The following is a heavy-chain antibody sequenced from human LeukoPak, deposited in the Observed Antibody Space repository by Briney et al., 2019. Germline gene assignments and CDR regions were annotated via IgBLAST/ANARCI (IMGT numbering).Heavy chain of an antibody. CDR1: GYTFTGYY. CDR3: AGEGGGGYDY. V-gene: IGHV1-2*02. D-gene: IGHD3-16*01. Sequence: GASVKVSCKASGYTFTGYYMHWVRQAPGQGLEWMGWINPNSGGTISSQNFQGRVTLTRDTSISTAYMELSRLRSDDMAVYYCAGEGGGGYDYWGQGTLVTVSS. J-gene: IGHJ4*02. CDR2: INPNSGGT.